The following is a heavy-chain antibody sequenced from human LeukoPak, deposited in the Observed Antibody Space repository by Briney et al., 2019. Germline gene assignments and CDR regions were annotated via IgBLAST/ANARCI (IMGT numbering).Heavy chain of an antibody. CDR3: AKGPGPGITGTTDDY. CDR1: GFTFSSYG. D-gene: IGHD1-7*01. J-gene: IGHJ4*02. Sequence: GGSLRLSCSASGFTFSSYGMHWVRQAPGKGLEWVAFIRYDGSNKYYADSVKGRFTISRDNSKNTLYLQMNSLRAEDTAVYYCAKGPGPGITGTTDDYWGQGTLVTVSS. CDR2: IRYDGSNK. V-gene: IGHV3-30*02.